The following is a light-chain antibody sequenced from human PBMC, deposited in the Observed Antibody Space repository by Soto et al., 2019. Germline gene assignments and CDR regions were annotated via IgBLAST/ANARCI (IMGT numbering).Light chain of an antibody. V-gene: IGLV2-8*01. CDR2: EVS. J-gene: IGLJ1*01. Sequence: QWALTQPPXASGSPGQSVTISCTGTSSDVGGYNYVSWYQQHPGKAPKLMIYEVSKRPSGVPDRFSGSKSGNTASLTVSGLQAEDEADYYCSSYAGSNHYVFGTGTKVTVL. CDR3: SSYAGSNHYV. CDR1: SSDVGGYNY.